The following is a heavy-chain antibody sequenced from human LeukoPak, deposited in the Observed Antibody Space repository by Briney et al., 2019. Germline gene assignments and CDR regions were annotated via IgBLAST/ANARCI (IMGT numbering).Heavy chain of an antibody. Sequence: PSETLSLTCTVSGGSISSYYWSWIRQPPGKGLEWIGYIYYSGSTNYNPSLKSRVTISVDTSKNQFSLKLSSVTAADTAVYYCSGYHYYYGMDVWGQGTTVTVSS. CDR1: GGSISSYY. V-gene: IGHV4-59*08. CDR2: IYYSGST. J-gene: IGHJ6*02. D-gene: IGHD1-26*01. CDR3: SGYHYYYGMDV.